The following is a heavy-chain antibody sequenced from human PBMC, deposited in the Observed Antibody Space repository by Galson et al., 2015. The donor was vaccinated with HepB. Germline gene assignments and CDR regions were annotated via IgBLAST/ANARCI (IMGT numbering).Heavy chain of an antibody. Sequence: SLRLSCEASGFTFSSYCMSWVRQAPGQGLEWMANIMQDLSVKYYVQYVKGRFTITSDSAKNSLYLQMNSLRAEDTAVYYCARRVYGSSRSAFDYWGQGTLVTVSS. CDR1: GFTFSSYC. J-gene: IGHJ4*02. CDR2: IMQDLSVK. D-gene: IGHD6-13*01. V-gene: IGHV3-7*01. CDR3: ARRVYGSSRSAFDY.